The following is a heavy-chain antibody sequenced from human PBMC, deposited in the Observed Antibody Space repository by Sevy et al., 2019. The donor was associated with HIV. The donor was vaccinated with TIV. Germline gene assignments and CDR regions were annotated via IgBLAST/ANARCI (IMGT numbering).Heavy chain of an antibody. CDR2: ISPYKGTT. CDR3: ARDRDYDYIWGTFPYRDF. J-gene: IGHJ4*02. CDR1: GYIFTSYG. D-gene: IGHD3-16*01. V-gene: IGHV1-18*01. Sequence: ASVKVSCKASGYIFTSYGISWVRQAPGRGLEWVGWISPYKGTTNYAQKFQARVTMTTDTSTFTVYMQLRSLRSDDTAIYYCARDRDYDYIWGTFPYRDFWGQGTLVTVSS.